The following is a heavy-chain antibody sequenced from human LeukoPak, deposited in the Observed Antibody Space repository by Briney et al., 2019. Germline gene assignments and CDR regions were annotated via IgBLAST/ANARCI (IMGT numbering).Heavy chain of an antibody. V-gene: IGHV3-7*01. CDR2: IKKDGSEK. D-gene: IGHD5-18*01. CDR3: ARDLSGIAGYTYGRGIDY. J-gene: IGHJ4*02. Sequence: GGSLRLSCAASGFTLSSHWMSWVRQAPGKGLEWVANIKKDGSEKYYVDAVKGRFTISRDNAKTSLYLQMNSLRAEDTAVYYCARDLSGIAGYTYGRGIDYWGQGTLVTVSS. CDR1: GFTLSSHW.